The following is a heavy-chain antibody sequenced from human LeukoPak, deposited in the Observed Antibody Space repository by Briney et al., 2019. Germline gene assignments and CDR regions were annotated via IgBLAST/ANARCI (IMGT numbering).Heavy chain of an antibody. D-gene: IGHD3-22*01. CDR2: IGTAGDT. J-gene: IGHJ4*02. Sequence: GGSLRLSCAASGVTFSSYDMHWVRQATGKGLEWVSAIGTAGDTYYPGSVKGRFTISRENAKNSLYLQMNSLRAGDTAVYYCARVGDSSGSYDYWGQGTLVTVSS. CDR3: ARVGDSSGSYDY. V-gene: IGHV3-13*01. CDR1: GVTFSSYD.